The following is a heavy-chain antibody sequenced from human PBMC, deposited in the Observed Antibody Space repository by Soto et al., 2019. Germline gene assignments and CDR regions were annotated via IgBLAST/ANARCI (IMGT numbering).Heavy chain of an antibody. CDR2: ISWSSGST. CDR1: GFTFDDYG. Sequence: EVQLVESGGDMVQPGRSLRLSCAASGFTFDDYGMNWVRQAPGKGLGWLSGISWSSGSTGYADSVKGRFTISRDNARNSLYLQMNSLTVEDTALYYCAKALSGSYLFYFDSWGQGTPVTVSS. J-gene: IGHJ4*02. V-gene: IGHV3-9*01. D-gene: IGHD1-26*01. CDR3: AKALSGSYLFYFDS.